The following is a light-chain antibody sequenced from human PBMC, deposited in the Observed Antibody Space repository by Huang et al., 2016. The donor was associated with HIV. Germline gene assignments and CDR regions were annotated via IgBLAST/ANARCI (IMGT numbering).Light chain of an antibody. CDR2: ASS. V-gene: IGKV1-39*01. CDR1: QSISSY. Sequence: DIQMTQSPSSLSASVGDRVTITCRASQSISSYLNWYQQKPGKAPKLLIYASSSLQSWVPSRFSGSGSGKDFTLTISSLQPEDFATYYCQQSYSTLRYTFGQGTKLEIK. CDR3: QQSYSTLRYT. J-gene: IGKJ2*01.